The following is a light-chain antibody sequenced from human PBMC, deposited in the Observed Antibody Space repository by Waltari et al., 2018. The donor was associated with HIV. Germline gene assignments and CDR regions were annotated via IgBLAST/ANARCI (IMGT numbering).Light chain of an antibody. V-gene: IGLV1-47*01. CDR2: RNN. CDR1: SSNIGSNY. Sequence: QSVLTQPPSASGTPGQRVTIPCPGSSSNIGSNYVYWYPQLPGTAPKLLIYRNNQRPSGVPDRFSGSKSGTSASLAISGLRSEDEADYYCAAWDDSLSGQVFGTGTKVTVL. J-gene: IGLJ1*01. CDR3: AAWDDSLSGQV.